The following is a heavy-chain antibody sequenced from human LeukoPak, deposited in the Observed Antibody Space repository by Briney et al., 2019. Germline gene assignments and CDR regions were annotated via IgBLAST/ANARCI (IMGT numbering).Heavy chain of an antibody. J-gene: IGHJ4*02. CDR2: INHSGST. D-gene: IGHD2-2*01. CDR1: GGSFSGYY. V-gene: IGHV4-34*01. Sequence: PSETLSLTCAVYGGSFSGYYWSWIRQPPGKGLEWIGEINHSGSTNYNPSLKSRVTISVDTSKNQFSPKLSSVTAADTAVYYCARLGEGYCSSTSCHGLDYWGQGTLVTVSS. CDR3: ARLGEGYCSSTSCHGLDY.